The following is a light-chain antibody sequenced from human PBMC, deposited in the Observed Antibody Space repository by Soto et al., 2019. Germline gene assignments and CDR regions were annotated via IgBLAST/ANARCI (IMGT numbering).Light chain of an antibody. CDR3: QQSSSTPRT. J-gene: IGKJ1*01. CDR1: QSVSSSN. CDR2: GAS. V-gene: IGKV3-20*01. Sequence: EIVLTQSPGTLSLSPGERATLSCRASQSVSSSNLDWYQQKPGQAPRLLIYGASSRATGIPDRFSGSGSGTDFTLIISSLESGDFSVNYGQQSSSTPRTIGQGTKMEIK.